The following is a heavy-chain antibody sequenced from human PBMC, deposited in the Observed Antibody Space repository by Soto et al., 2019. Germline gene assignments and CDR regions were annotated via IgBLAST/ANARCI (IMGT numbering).Heavy chain of an antibody. CDR2: ISAYNGNT. D-gene: IGHD3-9*01. V-gene: IGHV1-18*01. J-gene: IGHJ4*02. Sequence: ASVKVSCKASGYTFTSYGIRWVRQAPGQGLEWMGWISAYNGNTNYAQKLQGRVTMTTDTSTSTAYMELRSLRSDDTAVYYCAVDILTAPFDYWGQGTLVTVYS. CDR3: AVDILTAPFDY. CDR1: GYTFTSYG.